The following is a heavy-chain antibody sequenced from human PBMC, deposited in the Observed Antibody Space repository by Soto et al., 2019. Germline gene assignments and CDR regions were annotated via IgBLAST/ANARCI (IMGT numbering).Heavy chain of an antibody. CDR2: IYYTVAT. J-gene: IGHJ4*02. V-gene: IGHV4-4*02. D-gene: IGHD6-25*01. CDR1: SGSSSTGNW. CDR3: ARVFSSGSGWMYSFDF. Sequence: QVDLQESGPRLVKSSGTLSLTCEVSSGSSSTGNWWGWVRQPPGKGLDRIGEIYYTVATNYNPSLKSRVTMTIDKSKDQFSLILTSATAADTAVYYVARVFSSGSGWMYSFDFWGQGILVSVSS.